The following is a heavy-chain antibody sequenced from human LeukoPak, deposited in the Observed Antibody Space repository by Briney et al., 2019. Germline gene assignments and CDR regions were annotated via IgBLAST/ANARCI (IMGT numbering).Heavy chain of an antibody. CDR2: LSSSSSCI. CDR3: ARPYYYDSGGSIYYYYYMDV. V-gene: IGHV3-21*01. Sequence: GGSLRLSCAASGFTFSSYSMNWVRQGPAPGLERVSSLSSSSSCIYYADSVKGRFTISRDNAKNSLYLQMNSLGAEDTAVYYCARPYYYDSGGSIYYYYYMDVWGKGTTVTVSS. J-gene: IGHJ6*03. CDR1: GFTFSSYS. D-gene: IGHD3-22*01.